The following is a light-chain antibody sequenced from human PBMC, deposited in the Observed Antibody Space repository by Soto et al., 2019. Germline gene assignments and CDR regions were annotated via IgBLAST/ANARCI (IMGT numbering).Light chain of an antibody. CDR3: QQYNTWPPWT. Sequence: IVMTLSPATLSVSQGERATLSCRASQSVNTNLAWYQQKPGQAPRLLIYAASTRATGIPARFSGSGSGTEFTLTISSLQSEDFAVYYCQQYNTWPPWTFGQGTNVDI. CDR1: QSVNTN. V-gene: IGKV3-15*01. CDR2: AAS. J-gene: IGKJ1*01.